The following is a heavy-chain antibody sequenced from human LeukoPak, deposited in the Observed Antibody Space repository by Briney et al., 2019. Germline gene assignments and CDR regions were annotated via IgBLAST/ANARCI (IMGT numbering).Heavy chain of an antibody. Sequence: PGGTLRLSCAASGFTFSSYGMSWIRQPPGKGLEWIGSIYYSGSTYYNPSLKSRVTISVDTSKNQFSLKLSSVTAADTAVYYCARHEHGDPFGYWGQGTLVTVSS. D-gene: IGHD4-17*01. CDR1: GFTFSSYG. CDR2: IYYSGST. V-gene: IGHV4-39*01. J-gene: IGHJ4*02. CDR3: ARHEHGDPFGY.